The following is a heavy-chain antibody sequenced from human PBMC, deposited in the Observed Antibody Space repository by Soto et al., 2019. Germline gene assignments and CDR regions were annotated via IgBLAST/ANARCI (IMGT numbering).Heavy chain of an antibody. CDR3: ATATYRYYDFWKRDY. CDR2: FDPEDGET. Sequence: ASVKVSCKVSGYTLTELSMHWVRQAPGKGLEWMGGFDPEDGETIYAQKFQGRVTMTEDTSTDTAYMELSSLRSEDTAVYYCATATYRYYDFWKRDYWGQGTLVTVSS. V-gene: IGHV1-24*01. D-gene: IGHD3-3*01. J-gene: IGHJ4*02. CDR1: GYTLTELS.